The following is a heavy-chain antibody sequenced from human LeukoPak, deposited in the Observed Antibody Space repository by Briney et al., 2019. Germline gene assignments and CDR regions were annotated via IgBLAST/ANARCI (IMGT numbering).Heavy chain of an antibody. J-gene: IGHJ4*02. CDR3: AIRYSGSYNDY. V-gene: IGHV5-51*01. Sequence: GESLKISCQGSGYRFTSYWIGWVRQMPGKGLEWMGIIYPSDSDTRYSPSFQGQVTISADKSISTAYLQWSSLKASDTAMYYCAIRYSGSYNDYWGQGTLVTVSS. CDR1: GYRFTSYW. D-gene: IGHD1-26*01. CDR2: IYPSDSDT.